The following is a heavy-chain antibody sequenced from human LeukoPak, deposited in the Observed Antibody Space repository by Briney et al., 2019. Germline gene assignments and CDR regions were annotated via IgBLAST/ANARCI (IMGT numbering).Heavy chain of an antibody. CDR3: ARDGPTYYYDSSGYRDAFDI. D-gene: IGHD3-22*01. V-gene: IGHV3-74*01. CDR2: INSDGSST. J-gene: IGHJ3*02. Sequence: GGSLRLSCAASGFTFSSYWMHWVRQAPGKGLVWVSRINSDGSSTSYADSVEGRFTISRDNAKNTLYLQMNSLRAEDTAVYYCARDGPTYYYDSSGYRDAFDIWGQGTMVTVSS. CDR1: GFTFSSYW.